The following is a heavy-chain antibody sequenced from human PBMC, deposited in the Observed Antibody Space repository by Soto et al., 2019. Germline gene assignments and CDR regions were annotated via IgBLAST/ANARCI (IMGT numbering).Heavy chain of an antibody. V-gene: IGHV3-64D*08. Sequence: EVQLVESGGGLVQPGESLRLSCSASGLTFSSYAGHWVRQAPGKGLEYVSGISSDGAGAYYADSVEGRFTISRDNAKNTLYLQMTGLRDVDTAVYYCVQAPHNWIVTPLDYWGQGILVTVSS. CDR1: GLTFSSYA. D-gene: IGHD1-20*01. CDR3: VQAPHNWIVTPLDY. CDR2: ISSDGAGA. J-gene: IGHJ4*02.